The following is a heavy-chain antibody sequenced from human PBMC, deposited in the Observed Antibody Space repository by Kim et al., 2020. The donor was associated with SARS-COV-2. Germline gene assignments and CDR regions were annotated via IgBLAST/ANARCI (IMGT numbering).Heavy chain of an antibody. CDR1: GFTFGDYA. V-gene: IGHV3-9*01. Sequence: GGSLRLSCAASGFTFGDYAMHWVRQAPGKGLEWVSGISWNSGSIGYADSVKGRFTISRDNAKNSLYLQMNSLRAEDTALYYCAKGGWELKFGFDYWGQGTLVTVSS. J-gene: IGHJ4*02. CDR3: AKGGWELKFGFDY. D-gene: IGHD1-26*01. CDR2: ISWNSGSI.